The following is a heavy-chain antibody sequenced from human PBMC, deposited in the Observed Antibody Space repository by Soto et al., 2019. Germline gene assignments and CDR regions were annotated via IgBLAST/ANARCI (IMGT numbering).Heavy chain of an antibody. V-gene: IGHV3-48*02. Sequence: EVKLVESGGDLVQPGGSLRLSCAASGFTFSTYSMNWVRQAPGKGLEWVSYISSRRYTIYYVDSVKGRFTISRDNVKTSLYLLTNSLRYEDTAVNYWARGGSSSDHGMEVWGQGTTVTVSS. J-gene: IGHJ6*01. CDR2: ISSRRYTI. D-gene: IGHD6-6*01. CDR1: GFTFSTYS. CDR3: ARGGSSSDHGMEV.